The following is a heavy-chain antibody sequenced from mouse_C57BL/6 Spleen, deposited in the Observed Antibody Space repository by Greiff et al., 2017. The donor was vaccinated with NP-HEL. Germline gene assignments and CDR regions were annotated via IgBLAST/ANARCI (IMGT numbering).Heavy chain of an antibody. D-gene: IGHD2-2*01. V-gene: IGHV1-69*01. CDR1: GYTFTSYW. Sequence: VQLQQPGAELVMPGASVKLSCKASGYTFTSYWMHWVKQRPGQGLEWIGEIDPSDSYNNYNQKFKGKSTFTVDKSSSTAYMQLSSLTSEDSAVYYCARGGSMVRVFDYWGQGTTLTVSS. CDR3: ARGGSMVRVFDY. J-gene: IGHJ2*01. CDR2: IDPSDSYN.